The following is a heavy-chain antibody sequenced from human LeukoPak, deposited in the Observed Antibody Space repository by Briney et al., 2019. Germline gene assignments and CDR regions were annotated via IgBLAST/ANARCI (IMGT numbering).Heavy chain of an antibody. CDR3: ARQVYYHNRPAYDY. Sequence: SETLSLTCTVSDGSISGYHWSWIRQPPGKGLEWIGYIYYTGTTNYNPSLERRVTMSVDTSKNQFSLKLTSVTTADTAVYYCARQVYYHNRPAYDYWGQGTLVAVSS. D-gene: IGHD1-14*01. J-gene: IGHJ4*02. CDR1: DGSISGYH. CDR2: IYYTGTT. V-gene: IGHV4-59*08.